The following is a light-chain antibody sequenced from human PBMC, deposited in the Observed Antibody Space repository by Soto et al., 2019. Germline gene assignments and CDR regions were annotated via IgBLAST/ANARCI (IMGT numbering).Light chain of an antibody. J-gene: IGKJ4*01. V-gene: IGKV1-33*01. CDR2: DAS. CDR1: QDIRND. CDR3: YKYHNLPPLT. Sequence: IQMTQSPSSLSASVGDRVTITCRASQDIRNDLGWYQQKPGKAPELLIYDASNLETGVPSRFSGSESGTDFTFTISSLQPEDIATYKYHNLPPLTFGGGTKVEIE.